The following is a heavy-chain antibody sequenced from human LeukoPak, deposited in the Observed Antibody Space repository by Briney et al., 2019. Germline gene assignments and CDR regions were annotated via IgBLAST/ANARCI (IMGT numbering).Heavy chain of an antibody. D-gene: IGHD6-13*01. CDR3: ARLGSSWDFFDF. Sequence: GGSLRLSCVASGFTLSDYWMSWVRQLPGKGLEWVANIKQDAGEIRYVDSVKGRFTISRDNAKNSVYLQMNSLRVEDTGLYYCARLGSSWDFFDFWGQGTLVTVS. V-gene: IGHV3-7*01. CDR1: GFTLSDYW. CDR2: IKQDAGEI. J-gene: IGHJ4*02.